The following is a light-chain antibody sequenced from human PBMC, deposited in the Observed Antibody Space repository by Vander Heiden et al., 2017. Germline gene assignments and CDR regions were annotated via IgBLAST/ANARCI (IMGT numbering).Light chain of an antibody. CDR2: QDS. CDR3: QAWDSSASVV. V-gene: IGLV3-1*01. Sequence: SYELTQPPSVSVSPGHTASIPCSGDKLGDKYACWYQQKPGQAPLLVIYQDSKRPSGIPERFAGSNSGNTATLTISGTQAMDEADYYCQAWDSSASVVFGGGTNLTVL. CDR1: KLGDKY. J-gene: IGLJ2*01.